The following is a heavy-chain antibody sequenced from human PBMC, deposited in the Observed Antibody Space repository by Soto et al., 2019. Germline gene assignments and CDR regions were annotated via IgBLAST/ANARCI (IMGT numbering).Heavy chain of an antibody. J-gene: IGHJ6*02. CDR3: ARATAKAARTNYYYGMDV. CDR2: ISAYNGNT. D-gene: IGHD6-25*01. CDR1: GYTFTSYG. V-gene: IGHV1-18*01. Sequence: ASVKVSCKASGYTFTSYGISWVRQAPGQGLEWMGWISAYNGNTNYAQKLQGRVTMTTDTSTSTAYMELRSLRSDDTAVYYCARATAKAARTNYYYGMDVWGQGTTVTVSS.